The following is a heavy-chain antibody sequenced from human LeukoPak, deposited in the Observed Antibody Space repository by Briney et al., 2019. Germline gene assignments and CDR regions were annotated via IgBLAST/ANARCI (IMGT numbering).Heavy chain of an antibody. Sequence: PGRSLRLSCAPSGFTFGTYWMSWVRQAPGKGLEWVADIKQDGSEQYYAGSVKGRFTISRDNAENALYLQMNSLRVEDTAVYYCARERPVPNFYYGMDVWGQGTTVTVSS. J-gene: IGHJ6*02. V-gene: IGHV3-7*03. CDR2: IKQDGSEQ. CDR3: ARERPVPNFYYGMDV. D-gene: IGHD2-2*01. CDR1: GFTFGTYW.